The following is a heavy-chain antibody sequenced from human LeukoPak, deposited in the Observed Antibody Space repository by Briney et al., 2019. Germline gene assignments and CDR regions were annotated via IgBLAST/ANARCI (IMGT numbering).Heavy chain of an antibody. CDR2: IIPIFGTA. J-gene: IGHJ4*02. Sequence: GASVKVSCKASGATFTSYVICWVRQAPGQGLEWMGGIIPIFGTANYAQKFQGRVTITADESTRTAYMELSSLRSEDTAVYYCAREGGSVVVPAAMDYWGQGTLVTVSS. CDR1: GATFTSYV. V-gene: IGHV1-69*13. CDR3: AREGGSVVVPAAMDY. D-gene: IGHD2-2*01.